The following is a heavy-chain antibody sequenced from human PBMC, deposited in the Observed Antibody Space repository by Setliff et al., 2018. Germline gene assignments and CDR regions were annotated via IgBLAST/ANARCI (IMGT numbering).Heavy chain of an antibody. Sequence: ASVKVSCKASGYTFTSYAMHWVRQAPGQRLEWMGWINAGNGNTKYSQKFQGRVTITRDTSASTAYMELSSLRSEDTAVYHCARGDSSYYFDYWGQGTLVTVSS. CDR3: ARGDSSYYFDY. J-gene: IGHJ4*02. D-gene: IGHD6-6*01. V-gene: IGHV1-3*01. CDR1: GYTFTSYA. CDR2: INAGNGNT.